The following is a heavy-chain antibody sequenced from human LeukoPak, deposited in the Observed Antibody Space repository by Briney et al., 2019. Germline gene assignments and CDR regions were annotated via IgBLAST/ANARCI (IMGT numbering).Heavy chain of an antibody. J-gene: IGHJ4*02. CDR1: GLTFSTYT. CDR3: ARGFALIVVVPAAVDY. Sequence: GGSLRLSCAVSGLTFSTYTMSWVRQAPGKGLEWVAVISYDGSNKYYADSVKGRFTISRDNSKNTLYLQMNSLRAEDTAVYYCARGFALIVVVPAAVDYWGQGTLVTVSS. D-gene: IGHD2-2*01. V-gene: IGHV3-30*04. CDR2: ISYDGSNK.